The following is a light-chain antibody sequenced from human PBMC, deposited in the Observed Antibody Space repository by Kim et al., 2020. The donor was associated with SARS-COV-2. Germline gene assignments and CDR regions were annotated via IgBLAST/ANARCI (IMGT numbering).Light chain of an antibody. CDR3: QQYHIALYA. CDR2: GAS. Sequence: EIVMTQSPATLSVSPGERATLSCRASESVFRNLAWYQQKPGQPPRLLIYGASTRAAGIPGRFSGSGSGTEFTLTISSLQSEDFAVYYCQQYHIALYAFGQGTKLEIK. J-gene: IGKJ2*01. CDR1: ESVFRN. V-gene: IGKV3-15*01.